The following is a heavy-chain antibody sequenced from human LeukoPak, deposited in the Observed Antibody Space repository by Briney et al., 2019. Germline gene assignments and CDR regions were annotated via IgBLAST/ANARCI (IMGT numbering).Heavy chain of an antibody. V-gene: IGHV3-33*01. Sequence: GGSLRLSCAASGFTFSSYGMHWVRQAPGKGLEWVAVIWYDGSNKYYADSVKGRFTISRDNSKNTLYLQMNSLRAEDTAVYYCARTHYSGSHYFDYWGQGTLVTVSS. CDR3: ARTHYSGSHYFDY. D-gene: IGHD1-26*01. CDR1: GFTFSSYG. CDR2: IWYDGSNK. J-gene: IGHJ4*02.